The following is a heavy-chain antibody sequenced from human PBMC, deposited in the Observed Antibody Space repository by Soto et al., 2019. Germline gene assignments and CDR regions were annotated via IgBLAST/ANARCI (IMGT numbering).Heavy chain of an antibody. D-gene: IGHD3-3*01. CDR3: ARAGGVGVAGSAAFDM. V-gene: IGHV1-2*02. J-gene: IGHJ3*02. Sequence: QLHLVQSGAVVKKPGASVTVSCSASGYPVTAYYMHWVRQAPGRGLEWMGGINPATGAAKYTQTFQGRVPMKEDAPTIRVFLEPRALTFKDTAFFYCARAGGVGVAGSAAFDMWGQGTLVTVSS. CDR2: INPATGAA. CDR1: GYPVTAYY.